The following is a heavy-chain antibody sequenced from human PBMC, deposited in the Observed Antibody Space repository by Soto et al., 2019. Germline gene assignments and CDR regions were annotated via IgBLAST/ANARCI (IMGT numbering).Heavy chain of an antibody. D-gene: IGHD3-10*01. Sequence: GGSLRLSCAASGFTFSTYGIHWARQAPGKGLEWVALISYDGSNKNYVYSVKGRFTISRDNSKNTLYLQINSLRVEDSAMYLCEKDEVRRPSLDAMDVWGPGTTVTVSS. J-gene: IGHJ6*02. CDR1: GFTFSTYG. CDR3: EKDEVRRPSLDAMDV. V-gene: IGHV3-30*18. CDR2: ISYDGSNK.